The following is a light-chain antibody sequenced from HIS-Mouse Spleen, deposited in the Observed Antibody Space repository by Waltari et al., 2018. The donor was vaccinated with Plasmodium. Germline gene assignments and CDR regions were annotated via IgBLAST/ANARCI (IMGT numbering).Light chain of an antibody. CDR3: QQYNNWSFT. J-gene: IGKJ3*01. CDR2: GSS. Sequence: EIVMTQSPATLSVSPGERATLPCRASQSVSSNLAWYQQQPGQAPRPLIYGSSTRATGIPARFSGSGSGTEFTLTISSLQSEDFAVYYCQQYNNWSFTFGPGTKVDIK. V-gene: IGKV3-15*01. CDR1: QSVSSN.